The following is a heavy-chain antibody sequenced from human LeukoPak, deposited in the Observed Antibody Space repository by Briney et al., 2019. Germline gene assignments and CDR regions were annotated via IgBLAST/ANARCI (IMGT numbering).Heavy chain of an antibody. D-gene: IGHD1-26*01. CDR2: VNWNGGST. V-gene: IGHV3-20*04. CDR3: ARGRYSGSYLPDY. Sequence: GGSLRLSCAASGFTFDDYGVSWVRQAPGKGLEGVAGVNWNGGSTGYADSVQGRFTISRDNAKNSLYLQMNSLRAEDTALYYCARGRYSGSYLPDYWGQGTLVTVSS. J-gene: IGHJ4*02. CDR1: GFTFDDYG.